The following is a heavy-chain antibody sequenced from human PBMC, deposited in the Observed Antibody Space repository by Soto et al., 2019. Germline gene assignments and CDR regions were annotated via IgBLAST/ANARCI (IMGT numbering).Heavy chain of an antibody. CDR1: GYTFTSYD. CDR2: MSPNSGNT. D-gene: IGHD2-2*01. J-gene: IGHJ5*02. Sequence: ASVKVSCKASGYTFTSYDINWVRQATGQGLEWMGWMSPNSGNTGYAQKFQGRVTMTRNTSISTAYMELSSLRSEDTAVYYCARAFLDIVVVPAAKGHYDWSKWFDPWGQGTLVNVSS. CDR3: ARAFLDIVVVPAAKGHYDWSKWFDP. V-gene: IGHV1-8*01.